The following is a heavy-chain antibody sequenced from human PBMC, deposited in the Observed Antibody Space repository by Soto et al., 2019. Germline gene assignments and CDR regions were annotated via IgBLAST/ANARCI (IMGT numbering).Heavy chain of an antibody. V-gene: IGHV4-34*01. CDR3: ARPPRPSIMDFDI. Sequence: XXTLSLTCAVYGGSFTGYYWSWIRQPPGXGLEWIGGTXHSGSXNSNQSLKSRVXVSVDSCXTQFSLKLSYVTAEATAVYYCARPPRPSIMDFDIWGQGTMVTVSS. CDR1: GGSFTGYY. J-gene: IGHJ3*02. CDR2: TXHSGSX.